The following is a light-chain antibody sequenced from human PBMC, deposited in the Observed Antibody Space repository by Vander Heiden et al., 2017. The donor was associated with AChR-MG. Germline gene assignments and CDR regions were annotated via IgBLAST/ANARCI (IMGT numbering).Light chain of an antibody. CDR2: GAS. Sequence: DIQMTQSPSSLSASVGDRVTITCQASQDITSYLNWYQQKPGNAPELLIYGASNLETGVPARFSGSGSGTDFTFTISSLQPEDLATYYCQHYYNLPLTFGGGTKVEIK. V-gene: IGKV1-33*01. J-gene: IGKJ4*01. CDR3: QHYYNLPLT. CDR1: QDITSY.